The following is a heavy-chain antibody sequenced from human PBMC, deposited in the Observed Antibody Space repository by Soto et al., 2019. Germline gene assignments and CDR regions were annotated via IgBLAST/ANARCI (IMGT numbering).Heavy chain of an antibody. D-gene: IGHD4-17*01. V-gene: IGHV3-11*01. CDR3: ARSPGDYGDYYYYYGMDV. J-gene: IGHJ6*02. CDR1: GFTFSDYY. Sequence: GGSLRLSCAASGFTFSDYYMSWIRQAPGKGLEWVSYISSNGSTIYYADSVKGRFTISRDNAKNSLYLQMNSLRAEDTAVYYCARSPGDYGDYYYYYGMDVWGQGTTVTVSS. CDR2: ISSNGSTI.